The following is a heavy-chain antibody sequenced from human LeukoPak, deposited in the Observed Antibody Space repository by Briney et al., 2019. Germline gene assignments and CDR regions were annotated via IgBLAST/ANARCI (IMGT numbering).Heavy chain of an antibody. CDR1: GGSFSGYY. CDR3: ARGGGSGSYYRAQYYFDY. CDR2: INHSGST. V-gene: IGHV4-34*01. Sequence: SETLSLTCAVYGGSFSGYYWSWIRQAPGKGLEWIGEINHSGSTNYNPSLKSRVTISVDTSKNQFSLKLSSVTAADTAVYYCARGGGSGSYYRAQYYFDYWGQGTLVTVSS. D-gene: IGHD1-26*01. J-gene: IGHJ4*02.